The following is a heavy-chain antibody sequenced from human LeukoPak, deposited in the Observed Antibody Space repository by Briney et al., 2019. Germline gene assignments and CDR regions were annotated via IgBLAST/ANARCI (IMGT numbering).Heavy chain of an antibody. J-gene: IGHJ4*02. D-gene: IGHD2-15*01. CDR1: GASIRSGTYY. CDR3: ARLRGAYCSGGSCYSDY. CDR2: IYTTGNT. V-gene: IGHV4-61*09. Sequence: SETLSRTCSVSGASIRSGTYYWSWIRQPAGKGPEWIGHIYTTGNTNYNPSLKRRVTISVDTSKNQFSLKLSSVTAADTAVYYCARLRGAYCSGGSCYSDYWGQGTLVTVSS.